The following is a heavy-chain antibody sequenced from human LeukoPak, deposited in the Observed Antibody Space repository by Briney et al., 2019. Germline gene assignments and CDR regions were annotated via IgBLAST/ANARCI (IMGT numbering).Heavy chain of an antibody. V-gene: IGHV4-59*08. CDR3: ARGLYYYDSSGPRWFDP. Sequence: SETLSLTCTVSGASIRSYYWSWIRQPPGKGLEWIGYMYYSVSTKYNPSLKSRVTISVDTSKNQLSLKLSSVTAADTAVYYCARGLYYYDSSGPRWFDPWGQGTLVTVSS. J-gene: IGHJ5*02. CDR2: MYYSVST. D-gene: IGHD3-22*01. CDR1: GASIRSYY.